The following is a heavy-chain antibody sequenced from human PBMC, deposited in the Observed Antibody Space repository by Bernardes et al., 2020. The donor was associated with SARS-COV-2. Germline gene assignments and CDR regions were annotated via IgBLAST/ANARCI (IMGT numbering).Heavy chain of an antibody. CDR2: ISWNIVSI. CDR1: GFTFYYYA. J-gene: IGHJ4*02. Sequence: GGSLRLSCAASGFTFYYYALHWFRQSPGKGLDWVSGISWNIVSIAYADSVKGRFTISRDNAKNSLYLQMNSLRGEDTALYYCAKDMADYWGQGTLVTVSS. CDR3: AKDMADY. V-gene: IGHV3-9*01.